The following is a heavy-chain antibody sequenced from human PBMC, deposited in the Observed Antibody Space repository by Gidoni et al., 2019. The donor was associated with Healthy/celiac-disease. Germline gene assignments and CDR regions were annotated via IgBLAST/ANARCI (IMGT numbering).Heavy chain of an antibody. Sequence: EVKLLESGGGLVQPRGSLRRSCAASGFTFSSYTMSWVRQAPVKGLECVSAISGSGGSTYYADSVKGRFTISRDNSKNTLYRNMNSLRAEATAVYYCAKYLVAVADDAFDIWGQGTMVTVSS. V-gene: IGHV3-23*01. D-gene: IGHD6-19*01. CDR1: GFTFSSYT. J-gene: IGHJ3*02. CDR2: ISGSGGST. CDR3: AKYLVAVADDAFDI.